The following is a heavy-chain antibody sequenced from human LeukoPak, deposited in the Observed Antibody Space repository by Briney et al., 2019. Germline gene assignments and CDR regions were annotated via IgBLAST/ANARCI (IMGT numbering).Heavy chain of an antibody. J-gene: IGHJ6*03. V-gene: IGHV4-61*08. D-gene: IGHD3-10*01. CDR2: IYYSGST. CDR3: ARGTYYYGSGSYLYYYYYMDV. Sequence: SETLSLTCTVSGGSISSGGYYWSWIRQHPGKGLEWIGYIYYSGSTNYNPSLKSRVTISVDTSKNQFSLKLSSVTAADTAVYYCARGTYYYGSGSYLYYYYYMDVWGQGTTVTVSS. CDR1: GGSISSGGYY.